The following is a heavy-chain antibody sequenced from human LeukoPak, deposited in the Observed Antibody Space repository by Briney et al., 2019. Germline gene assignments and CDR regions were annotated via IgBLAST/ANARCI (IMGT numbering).Heavy chain of an antibody. Sequence: SETLSLTCAVYGGSFSCYYWSWIRQPPGKGLEWIGEINHSGSTNYNPSLKSRVTISVVTSKNQFSLKLTSVTAAYTNLYYHGRIFESLSVMYYFDYWGQGTLVTVSS. D-gene: IGHD3-9*01. V-gene: IGHV4-34*01. J-gene: IGHJ4*02. CDR3: GRIFESLSVMYYFDY. CDR1: GGSFSCYY. CDR2: INHSGST.